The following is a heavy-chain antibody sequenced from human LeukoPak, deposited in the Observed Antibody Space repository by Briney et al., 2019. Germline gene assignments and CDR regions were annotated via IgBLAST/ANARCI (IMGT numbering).Heavy chain of an antibody. D-gene: IGHD3-22*01. V-gene: IGHV4-31*03. CDR2: IYKDGNT. CDR3: ARVGHYYDSSGYYIGSNFDY. CDR1: GGSITSAGFY. J-gene: IGHJ4*02. Sequence: KTSETLSLTCTVSGGSITSAGFYWTWIRQFPGKGLEWIGYIYKDGNTFYKPSLKSRVSMSVDMSRNQVSLNLNSVTAADSAVYYCARVGHYYDSSGYYIGSNFDYWGQGTLVTVSS.